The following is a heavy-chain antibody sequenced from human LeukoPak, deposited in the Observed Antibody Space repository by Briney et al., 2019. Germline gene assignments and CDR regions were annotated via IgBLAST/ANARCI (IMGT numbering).Heavy chain of an antibody. V-gene: IGHV4-39*01. D-gene: IGHD2-2*01. Sequence: PSETLSLTCTVSGGSISSSSYYWGWIRQPPGKGLEWIGSIYYSGSTYYNPSLKSRVTISVDTSKNQFFLKLSSVTAADTAVYYCARRAYCSSTSCYSVPTFDYWGQGTLVTVSS. CDR1: GGSISSSSYY. J-gene: IGHJ4*02. CDR2: IYYSGST. CDR3: ARRAYCSSTSCYSVPTFDY.